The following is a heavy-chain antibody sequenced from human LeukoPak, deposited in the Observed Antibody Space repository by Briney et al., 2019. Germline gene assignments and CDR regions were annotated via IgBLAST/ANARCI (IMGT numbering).Heavy chain of an antibody. V-gene: IGHV3-48*01. D-gene: IGHD3-10*01. CDR2: SSSSSSTI. J-gene: IGHJ4*02. Sequence: PGGSLRLSCAASGFTFSSYSMNWVRQAPGKGLERVSYSSSSSSTIYYADSVKGPFPISRDNAKNSLYLQMTSLRAEDTAVYYCARDGGPITMVRGVTPNQFDYWGQGTLVTVSS. CDR3: ARDGGPITMVRGVTPNQFDY. CDR1: GFTFSSYS.